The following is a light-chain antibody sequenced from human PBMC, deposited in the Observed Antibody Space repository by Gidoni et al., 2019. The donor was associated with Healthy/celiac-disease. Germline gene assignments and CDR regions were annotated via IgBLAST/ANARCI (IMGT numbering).Light chain of an antibody. V-gene: IGKV2-28*01. CDR2: LGS. CDR1: QSLLHSNGYNY. Sequence: IVMPQSPLSLPVTPGQPASIPCRSSQSLLHSNGYNYLDWYLQKPGQSPQLLIYLGSNRASGVPDRFSGSGSGTDFTLKISRVEAEDVGVYYCMQALQTPPTFGQGTKLEIK. J-gene: IGKJ2*01. CDR3: MQALQTPPT.